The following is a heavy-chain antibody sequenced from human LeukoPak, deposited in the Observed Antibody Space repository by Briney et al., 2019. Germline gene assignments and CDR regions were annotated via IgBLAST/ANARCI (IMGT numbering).Heavy chain of an antibody. V-gene: IGHV3-30*02. CDR2: IRFDGSNK. D-gene: IGHD1-26*01. J-gene: IGHJ3*01. Sequence: GGSLRLSCAASGFSFSTYGMHWVRQAPGKGLEWVAFIRFDGSNKYYEDSVKGRFTISRDNPKNTLYLQMNSLRAEDTAVYYCAKDRSNYYGDDAFDVWGQGTVVTVSS. CDR1: GFSFSTYG. CDR3: AKDRSNYYGDDAFDV.